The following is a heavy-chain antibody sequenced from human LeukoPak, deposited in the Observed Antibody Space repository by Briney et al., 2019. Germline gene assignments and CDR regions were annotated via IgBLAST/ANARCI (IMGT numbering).Heavy chain of an antibody. Sequence: SETLSLTCTVSNASISSNTYYRAWIRQPPGTGLEYIGSINYRGSTYYNPSLKSRVTLSVDTSKNQFSLKLSSVTAADTAVYYCAREGRSASTSDYWGQGTLVTVSS. D-gene: IGHD3-10*01. J-gene: IGHJ4*02. CDR1: NASISSNTYY. CDR3: AREGRSASTSDY. CDR2: INYRGST. V-gene: IGHV4-39*02.